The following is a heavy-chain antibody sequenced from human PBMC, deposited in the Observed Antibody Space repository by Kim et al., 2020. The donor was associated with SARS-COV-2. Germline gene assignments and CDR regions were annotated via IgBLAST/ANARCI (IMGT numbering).Heavy chain of an antibody. CDR3: ATAAVTSYYFDY. V-gene: IGHV1-24*01. Sequence: NYAQKFQGRVTMTEDTSTDTAYMELSSLRSEDTAVYYCATAAVTSYYFDYWGQGTLVTVSS. J-gene: IGHJ4*02. D-gene: IGHD4-17*01.